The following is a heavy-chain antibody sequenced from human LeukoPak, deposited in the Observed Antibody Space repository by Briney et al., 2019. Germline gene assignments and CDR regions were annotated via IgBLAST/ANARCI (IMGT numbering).Heavy chain of an antibody. CDR1: GFTLGSHD. V-gene: IGHV3-13*01. Sequence: GGSLRLSCTASGFTLGSHDMHWVRQTTGEGLEWVAAIASGFQTFYAGSVYGRFTVSREDAKNSLYLQMNSLRAGDTAVYYCVREARGYHYTYFDYWGQGTLVTVSS. CDR2: IASGFQT. CDR3: VREARGYHYTYFDY. D-gene: IGHD5-18*01. J-gene: IGHJ4*02.